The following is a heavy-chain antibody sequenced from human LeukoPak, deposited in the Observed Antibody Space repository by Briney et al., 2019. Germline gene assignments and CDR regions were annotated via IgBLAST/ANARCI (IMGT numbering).Heavy chain of an antibody. CDR2: IYYSGST. Sequence: SETLSLTCTVSGGSISSGGYYWSWIRQHPGKGLEWIGYIYYSGSTYYNPSLKSRVTISVDTSKNQFSLKLSSVTAADTAVYYCARSTKRDGGLIDYWGQGTLVTVSS. CDR3: ARSTKRDGGLIDY. J-gene: IGHJ4*02. CDR1: GGSISSGGYY. V-gene: IGHV4-31*03. D-gene: IGHD3-16*01.